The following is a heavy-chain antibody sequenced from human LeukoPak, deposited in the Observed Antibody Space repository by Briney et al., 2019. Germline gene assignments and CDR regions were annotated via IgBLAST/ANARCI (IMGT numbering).Heavy chain of an antibody. CDR3: ARDNQGYSSGWYYFDY. CDR2: IIPIFGTA. Sequence: ASVKVSCKASGGTFSSYAISWVRQAPGQGLDWMGRIIPIFGTANYAQKFQGRVTITTDESKSTAYMELSSLRSEDTAVYYCARDNQGYSSGWYYFDYWGQGTLVTVSS. V-gene: IGHV1-69*05. CDR1: GGTFSSYA. D-gene: IGHD6-19*01. J-gene: IGHJ4*02.